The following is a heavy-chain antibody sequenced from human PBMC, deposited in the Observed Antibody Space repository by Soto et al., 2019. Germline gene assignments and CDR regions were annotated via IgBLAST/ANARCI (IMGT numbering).Heavy chain of an antibody. Sequence: GASVKVSCKASGCTFRSYAISWVRQAPGQGLEWMGGIIPIFGTANYAQKFQGRVTITADESTSTAYMELSSLRSEDTAVYYCASSITMLRGVIKDYYYYGMDVWGQGTTVTVSS. D-gene: IGHD3-10*01. CDR1: GCTFRSYA. J-gene: IGHJ6*02. CDR3: ASSITMLRGVIKDYYYYGMDV. V-gene: IGHV1-69*13. CDR2: IIPIFGTA.